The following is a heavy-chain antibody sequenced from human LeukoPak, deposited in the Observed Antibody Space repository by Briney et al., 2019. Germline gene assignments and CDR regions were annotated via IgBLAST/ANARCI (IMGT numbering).Heavy chain of an antibody. J-gene: IGHJ4*02. V-gene: IGHV1-8*01. Sequence: GASVKVSCKASGYTFTSYDINWVRQATGQGLEWMGWMNPNSGNTGYAQKFQGRVTMTRNTSISTAYMELSSLRSEDTAVYYCARGASLYCSGGSCYYTPVDYWGQGTLVTVSS. D-gene: IGHD2-15*01. CDR1: GYTFTSYD. CDR3: ARGASLYCSGGSCYYTPVDY. CDR2: MNPNSGNT.